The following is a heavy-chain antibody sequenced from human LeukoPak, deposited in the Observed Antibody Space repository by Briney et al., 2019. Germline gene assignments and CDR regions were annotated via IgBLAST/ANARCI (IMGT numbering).Heavy chain of an antibody. CDR3: AGDIVVVVAATAGAFDI. D-gene: IGHD2-15*01. CDR2: ISGSGGST. J-gene: IGHJ3*02. V-gene: IGHV3-23*01. Sequence: PGGSLRLSCAASGFTFSSYAMSWVLQAPGKGLEWVSAISGSGGSTYYADYVKGRFTISRDNSKNTLYLQMNSLRAEDTAVYYCAGDIVVVVAATAGAFDIWGQGTMVTVSS. CDR1: GFTFSSYA.